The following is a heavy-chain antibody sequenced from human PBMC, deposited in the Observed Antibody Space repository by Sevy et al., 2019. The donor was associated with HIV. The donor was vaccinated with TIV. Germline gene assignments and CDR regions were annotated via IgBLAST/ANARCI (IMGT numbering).Heavy chain of an antibody. V-gene: IGHV3-15*01. CDR3: ASVVKNDFWDGHVNYYGLDV. D-gene: IGHD3-3*01. CDR1: GFTFNYAW. Sequence: GGSLRLSCAASGFTFNYAWMSWVRQAPGKGLEWVGRIKSKTDGDTADYAGHVKGRFTISRDDSENKLYLQMNSLKTEDTAGYYCASVVKNDFWDGHVNYYGLDVWGQGTTVTVSS. J-gene: IGHJ6*02. CDR2: IKSKTDGDTA.